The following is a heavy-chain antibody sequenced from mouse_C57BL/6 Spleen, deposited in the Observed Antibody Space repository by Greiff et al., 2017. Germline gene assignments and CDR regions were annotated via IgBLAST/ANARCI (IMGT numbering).Heavy chain of an antibody. CDR1: GFSLTSYG. Sequence: QVQLKQSGPGLVAPSQSLSITCTVSGFSLTSYGVHWVRQPPGKGLEWLVVIWSDGSTTYNSALKSRLSISKDNSKSQVFLKMNSLQTDDTAMYYCARHYYGSPYAMDYWGQGTSVTVSS. J-gene: IGHJ4*01. CDR3: ARHYYGSPYAMDY. V-gene: IGHV2-6-1*01. D-gene: IGHD1-1*01. CDR2: IWSDGST.